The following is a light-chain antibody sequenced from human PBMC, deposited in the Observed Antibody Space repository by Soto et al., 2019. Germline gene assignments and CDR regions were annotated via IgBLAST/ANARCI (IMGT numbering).Light chain of an antibody. CDR1: QSLLYSANNKNY. CDR3: HQFYTNSYS. J-gene: IGKJ2*03. V-gene: IGKV4-1*01. Sequence: DIVLTQSPDSLALSLGERATINCKSSQSLLYSANNKNYLAWYQQKSGQPPKLLIYWASTREFGVPDRFSGSESGTDFTLTISSLQAEDVGVYYCHQFYTNSYSFGQGTKLEIK. CDR2: WAS.